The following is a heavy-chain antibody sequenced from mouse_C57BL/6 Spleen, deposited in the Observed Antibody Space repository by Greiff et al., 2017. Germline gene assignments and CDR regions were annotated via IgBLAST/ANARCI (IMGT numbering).Heavy chain of an antibody. CDR3: AREGYGSSYCDY. CDR1: GYTFTSYW. CDR2: IDPSNGYT. Sequence: VQLQQPGAELVKPGASVKLSCKASGYTFTSYWMQWVKQRPGQGLEWIGEIDPSNGYTNYNQKFKGKATLTADTSSSTAYMQLSSLTSEDSAVYYCAREGYGSSYCDYWGQGTTLTVSS. J-gene: IGHJ2*01. D-gene: IGHD2-10*02. V-gene: IGHV1-50*01.